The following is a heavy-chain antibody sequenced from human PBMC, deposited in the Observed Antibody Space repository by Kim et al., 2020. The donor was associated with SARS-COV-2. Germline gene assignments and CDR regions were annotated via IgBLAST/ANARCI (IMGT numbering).Heavy chain of an antibody. CDR1: NGFIKNYY. J-gene: IGHJ4*02. V-gene: IGHV4-59*01. CDR3: ARIVAVAPRYFDY. D-gene: IGHD6-19*01. Sequence: SETLSLTCTVFNGFIKNYYWSWIRQPPGKGLEWLGYIFYNGSPNYNPSLESRVSMSVDTSQNQFSLKLSSMTTADTALYYCARIVAVAPRYFDYWGQGILVTGSS. CDR2: IFYNGSP.